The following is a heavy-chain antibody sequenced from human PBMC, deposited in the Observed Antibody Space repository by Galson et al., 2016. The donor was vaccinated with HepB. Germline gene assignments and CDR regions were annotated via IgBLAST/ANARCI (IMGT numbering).Heavy chain of an antibody. CDR1: GGTFSSIP. D-gene: IGHD1-26*01. Sequence: SCKASGGTFSSIPISWVRQAPGQGLEWMGGIVPIFGTANYAQKFQGRLTITADESTTTAYMELRSLRSEDTAVYYCARDSKQWGVDYWGQGTLVTVSS. CDR2: IVPIFGTA. J-gene: IGHJ4*02. CDR3: ARDSKQWGVDY. V-gene: IGHV1-69*01.